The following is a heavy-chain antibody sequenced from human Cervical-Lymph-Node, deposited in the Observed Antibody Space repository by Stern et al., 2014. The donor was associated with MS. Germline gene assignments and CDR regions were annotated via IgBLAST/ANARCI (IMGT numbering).Heavy chain of an antibody. Sequence: VQLVESGGGLVKPGGSLRLSCAASGFRFSDYYMSWIRQGPGKGLEWLSYIDGTSTYTDYVDSVKGRFTISRDNAKNSLYLQMNSLRGEDTAVYYCATDPTGPTHAAFDSWGQGTQVTVSS. CDR3: ATDPTGPTHAAFDS. V-gene: IGHV3-11*06. CDR1: GFRFSDYY. D-gene: IGHD1-1*01. J-gene: IGHJ4*02. CDR2: IDGTSTYT.